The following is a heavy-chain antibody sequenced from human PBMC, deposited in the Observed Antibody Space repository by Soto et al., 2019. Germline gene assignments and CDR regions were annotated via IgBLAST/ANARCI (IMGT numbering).Heavy chain of an antibody. CDR1: GGSISSSNW. D-gene: IGHD3-10*01. J-gene: IGHJ6*02. Sequence: SETLSLTCAVSGGSISSSNWWCWVRQPPGKGLEWIGEIYHSGSTNYNPSLKSRVTISVDKSKNQFSLKLSSVTAADTAVYYCARCYGSGSSYYYYYGMDVWGQGTTVTVSS. V-gene: IGHV4-4*02. CDR3: ARCYGSGSSYYYYYGMDV. CDR2: IYHSGST.